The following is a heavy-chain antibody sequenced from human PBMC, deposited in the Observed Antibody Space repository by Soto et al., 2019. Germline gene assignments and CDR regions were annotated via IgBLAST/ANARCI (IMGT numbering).Heavy chain of an antibody. V-gene: IGHV1-3*01. Sequence: GXSVKVSCKASGFSFISYAMHWVRQAPGQRLEWMGWINAGNGNTKYSQNFQARVTITRDTSASTAYMDLSSLRSEDTAVYYCARAGIFSPTRRGTFDIWGQGTMVTVSS. CDR3: ARAGIFSPTRRGTFDI. D-gene: IGHD3-10*01. CDR1: GFSFISYA. J-gene: IGHJ3*02. CDR2: INAGNGNT.